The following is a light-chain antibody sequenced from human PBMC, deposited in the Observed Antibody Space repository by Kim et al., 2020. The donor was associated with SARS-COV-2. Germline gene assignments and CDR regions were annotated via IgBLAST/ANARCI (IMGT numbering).Light chain of an antibody. CDR2: GAS. CDR3: QQYGSSPYT. V-gene: IGKV3-20*01. J-gene: IGKJ2*01. CDR1: RSVSSNY. Sequence: LSPGERATLSGRASRSVSSNYLAWFQQKPGQAPRLLIYGASSRITGIPDRFSGSGSGTDFTLTISRLEPEDFAVYYCQQYGSSPYTFGQGTKLEI.